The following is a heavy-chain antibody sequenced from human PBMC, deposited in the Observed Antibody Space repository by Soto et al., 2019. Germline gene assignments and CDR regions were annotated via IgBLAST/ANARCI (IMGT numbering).Heavy chain of an antibody. D-gene: IGHD3-22*01. Sequence: PGESLKISCKASGYSFTSYWIGWVRQMSGKGLEWMAIVNPADSDTRYSPSFQGQVTVSADKSISTAYLQWGSLKASDTAMYYCVRPDSSGFYSHWSQGTPVTVSS. J-gene: IGHJ4*02. CDR1: GYSFTSYW. V-gene: IGHV5-51*01. CDR2: VNPADSDT. CDR3: VRPDSSGFYSH.